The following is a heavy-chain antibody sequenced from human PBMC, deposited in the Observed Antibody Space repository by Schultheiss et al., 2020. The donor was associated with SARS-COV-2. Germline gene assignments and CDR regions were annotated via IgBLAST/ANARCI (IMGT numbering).Heavy chain of an antibody. CDR1: GFTFSSYA. CDR3: AREKGPTVTTWSYFDY. CDR2: ISGSGGST. D-gene: IGHD4-17*01. J-gene: IGHJ4*02. Sequence: GGSLRLSCAASGFTFSSYAMSWVRQAPGKGLEWVSAISGSGGSTYYADSVKGRFTISRDNSKNTLYLQMNSLRAEDTAVYYCAREKGPTVTTWSYFDYWGQGTLVTVSS. V-gene: IGHV3-23*01.